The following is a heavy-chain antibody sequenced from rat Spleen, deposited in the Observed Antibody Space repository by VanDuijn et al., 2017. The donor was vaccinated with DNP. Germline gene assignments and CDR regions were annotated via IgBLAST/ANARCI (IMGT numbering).Heavy chain of an antibody. J-gene: IGHJ2*01. CDR2: ISYEGDNT. CDR1: GFTFSDYS. Sequence: EVQLVESGGNLVQVGRSLKLSCAVSGFTFSDYSMAWVLQAPTKGLEWVASISYEGDNTYSPDSVKGRFTISRDNAKDTLYLQMNSLRSEDTATYYCTTDFERGYWGQGVMVTVSS. V-gene: IGHV5-20*01. CDR3: TTDFERGY. D-gene: IGHD1-11*01.